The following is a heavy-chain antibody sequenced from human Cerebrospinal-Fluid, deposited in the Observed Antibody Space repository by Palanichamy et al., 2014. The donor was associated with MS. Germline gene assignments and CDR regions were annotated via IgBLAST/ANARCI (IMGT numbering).Heavy chain of an antibody. CDR1: GYSFPGYG. CDR2: ISTYNGKK. CDR3: ARTYFYGSENRQEYDWFDP. D-gene: IGHD2/OR15-2a*01. J-gene: IGHJ5*02. V-gene: IGHV1-18*01. Sequence: QVQLVQSGGEVKKPGASVKVSCKTSGYSFPGYGTSWVRQAPGQGLEWMGWISTYNGKKNSAQTLRGRLTMTTDTSTSTAYMELRSLRSDDTAVYYCARTYFYGSENRQEYDWFDPWGQGTLVTVSS.